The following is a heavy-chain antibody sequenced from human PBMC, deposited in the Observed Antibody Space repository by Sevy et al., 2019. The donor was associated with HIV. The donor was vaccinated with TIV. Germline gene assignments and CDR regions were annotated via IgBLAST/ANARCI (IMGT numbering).Heavy chain of an antibody. CDR1: GFTFSNYE. CDR3: ARGRYSYGMGAFDI. CDR2: ISSSGSSI. Sequence: GGSLRLSCVVSGFTFSNYEINWVRQAPGKGLEWLSYISSSGSSIYYADSVKGRFTISRDNAKNSLYLQMSSLRAEDTAVYYCARGRYSYGMGAFDIWGQGTMVPVSS. J-gene: IGHJ3*02. D-gene: IGHD5-18*01. V-gene: IGHV3-48*03.